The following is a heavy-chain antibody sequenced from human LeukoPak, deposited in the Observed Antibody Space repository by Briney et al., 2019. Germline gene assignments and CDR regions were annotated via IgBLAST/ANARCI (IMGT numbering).Heavy chain of an antibody. CDR2: IIPIFGIA. Sequence: GASVKVSCKASGGTFSSYAISWVRQAPGQGLEWMGRIIPIFGIANYAQKFQGRVTITAGKSTSTAYMELSSLRSEDTAVYYCARGLSYCGGDCYSAGNWFDPWGQGTLVTVSS. J-gene: IGHJ5*02. V-gene: IGHV1-69*04. CDR1: GGTFSSYA. D-gene: IGHD2-21*02. CDR3: ARGLSYCGGDCYSAGNWFDP.